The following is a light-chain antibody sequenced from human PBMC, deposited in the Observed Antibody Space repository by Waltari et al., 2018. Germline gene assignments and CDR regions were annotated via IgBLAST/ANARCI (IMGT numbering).Light chain of an antibody. CDR3: GTWDSSLSGAV. CDR1: SSNIGNNY. V-gene: IGLV1-51*02. Sequence: QSVLTQPPSVSAAPGQRVTISCSGGSSNIGNNYVSWSRQFPGTAPKLLISEKSGRPSGIPGRFSGSKSGTSATLDITGLQAGDEADYYCGTWDSSLSGAVFGGGTHLTVL. CDR2: EKS. J-gene: IGLJ7*01.